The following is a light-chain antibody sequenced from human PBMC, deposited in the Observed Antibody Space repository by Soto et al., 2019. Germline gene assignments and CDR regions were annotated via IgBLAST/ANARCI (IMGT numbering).Light chain of an antibody. CDR2: AAS. Sequence: DAQISKTPSSVSASVGDRVTITCRASQGISNYLAWYQQKPGKVPKLLIYAASSLQSGVPSRFSASGSGTDFTLTISSLQPEDVATYYCQKYNSASWTFGQGTKVDIK. V-gene: IGKV1-27*01. CDR3: QKYNSASWT. J-gene: IGKJ1*01. CDR1: QGISNY.